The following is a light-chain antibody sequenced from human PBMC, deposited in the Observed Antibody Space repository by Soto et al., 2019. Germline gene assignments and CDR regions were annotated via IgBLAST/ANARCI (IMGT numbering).Light chain of an antibody. CDR2: AAS. CDR1: QSISSY. V-gene: IGKV1-39*01. CDR3: QQRYSTPVT. J-gene: IGKJ1*01. Sequence: DIQMTQSPSSLSASVGDRVTITCRASQSISSYFNWYQQKPVKAPKLLIYAASSLQSGVPSRFSGGGSGTDFTLTISSLQPEDFATYYCQQRYSTPVTFGPGTKVEIK.